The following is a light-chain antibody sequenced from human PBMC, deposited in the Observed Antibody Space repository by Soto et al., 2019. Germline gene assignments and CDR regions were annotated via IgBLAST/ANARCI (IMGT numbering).Light chain of an antibody. CDR3: QQRSNWPYLT. CDR1: QSVSGY. Sequence: EIVLTQSPDPLYLSPGERDTLSCRASQSVSGYLGWYQQKPGQAPRLLIYDASNRAYGVPARFRGSGSGTNFTLTIASLEPDDFAVYYCQQRSNWPYLTFGGGTRV. CDR2: DAS. V-gene: IGKV3-11*01. J-gene: IGKJ4*01.